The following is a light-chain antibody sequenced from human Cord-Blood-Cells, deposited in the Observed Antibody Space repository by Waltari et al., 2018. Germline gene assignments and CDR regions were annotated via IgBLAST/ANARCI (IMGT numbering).Light chain of an antibody. CDR2: KAA. CDR3: QQYNSYWA. Sequence: DIQMTQSPSTLSASVGIRVTITCRASQSISSWLAWYQQKPGKAPKLLIYKAASLESGFPSRFSGSGSGTEFTLTISSLQPDDFATYYCQQYNSYWAFGQGTKVEIK. J-gene: IGKJ1*01. V-gene: IGKV1-5*03. CDR1: QSISSW.